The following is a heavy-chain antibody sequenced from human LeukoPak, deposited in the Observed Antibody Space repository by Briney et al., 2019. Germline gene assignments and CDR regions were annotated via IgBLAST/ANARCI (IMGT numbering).Heavy chain of an antibody. CDR2: IYYSGST. V-gene: IGHV4-59*08. J-gene: IGHJ6*03. CDR3: ARQLQPGTPPNYYYYYYMDV. CDR1: GGSISNDY. Sequence: SETLSLTCTVSGGSISNDYWSWIRQSPGKGLEWIASIYYSGSTYYNPSLKSRVTISVDTSKNQFSLKLTSVTAADTAMYYCARQLQPGTPPNYYYYYYMDVWGKGTTVTVSS. D-gene: IGHD6-13*01.